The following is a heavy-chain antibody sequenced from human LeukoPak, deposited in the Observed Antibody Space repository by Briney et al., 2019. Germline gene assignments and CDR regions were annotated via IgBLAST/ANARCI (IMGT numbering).Heavy chain of an antibody. J-gene: IGHJ4*02. CDR3: TSNSGSLEKFDY. D-gene: IGHD1-26*01. Sequence: PGRSLRLSCAASGFTFRNYGMHWVRQASGKGLEWVGRIRSKANSYATAYAASVKGRFTISRDDSKNTAYLQMNSLKTEDTAVYYCTSNSGSLEKFDYWGQGTLVTVSS. CDR2: IRSKANSYAT. CDR1: GFTFRNYG. V-gene: IGHV3-73*01.